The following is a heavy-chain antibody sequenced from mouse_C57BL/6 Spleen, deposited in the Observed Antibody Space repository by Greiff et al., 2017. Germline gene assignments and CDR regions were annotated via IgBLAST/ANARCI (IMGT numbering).Heavy chain of an antibody. CDR1: GFNIKDYY. J-gene: IGHJ2*01. V-gene: IGHV14-2*01. CDR3: ARRNDYGSSYGDFDY. CDR2: IGPEGGAT. D-gene: IGHD1-1*01. Sequence: EVKLQQSGAELVKPGASVKLSCTASGFNIKDYYMHWVKQRPEQGLEWIGRIGPEGGATKYAPKFQGQVTITADTASNTAYLQLSSLTSEDTAVYYCARRNDYGSSYGDFDYWGQGTTLTVSS.